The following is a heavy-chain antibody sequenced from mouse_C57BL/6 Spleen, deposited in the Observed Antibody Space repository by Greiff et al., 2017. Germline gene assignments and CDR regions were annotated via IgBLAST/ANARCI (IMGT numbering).Heavy chain of an antibody. D-gene: IGHD1-1*01. CDR1: GYTFTSYW. CDR2: IDPSDSYT. CDR3: LITTVVATDGYFDV. V-gene: IGHV1-69*01. Sequence: QVQLQQPGAELVMPGASVKLSCKASGYTFTSYWMHWVKQRPGQGLEWIGEIDPSDSYTNYNQKFKGKSTLTVDKSSSTAYMQLSSLTSEDSAVYYCLITTVVATDGYFDVWGTGTTVTVSS. J-gene: IGHJ1*03.